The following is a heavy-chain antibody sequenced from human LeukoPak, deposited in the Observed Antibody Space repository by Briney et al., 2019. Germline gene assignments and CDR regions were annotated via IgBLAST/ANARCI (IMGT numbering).Heavy chain of an antibody. CDR1: GGSFSGYY. J-gene: IGHJ5*02. CDR3: ARHAYYDFWSGYYQFDP. D-gene: IGHD3-3*01. CDR2: INHSGST. Sequence: SETLSLTCAVYGGSFSGYYWSWIRQPPGKGLEWIGEINHSGSTNYNPSLKSRVTISVDTSKNQFSLKLSSVTAADTAVYYCARHAYYDFWSGYYQFDPWGQGTLVTVSS. V-gene: IGHV4-34*01.